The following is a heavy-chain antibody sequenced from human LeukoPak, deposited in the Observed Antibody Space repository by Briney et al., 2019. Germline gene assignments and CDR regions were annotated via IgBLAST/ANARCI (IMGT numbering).Heavy chain of an antibody. CDR2: IYYTGIT. CDR1: GGSLNSYY. CDR3: ARVSFHYHSGNYGWYFDS. J-gene: IGHJ4*02. D-gene: IGHD3-10*01. Sequence: SETLSLTCTVSGGSLNSYYWSLIRQPPGKGLEWIGYIYYTGITKYNPSLKSRVTISVDTSKNQFSLRLTSVTAADTAVYYCARVSFHYHSGNYGWYFDSWGQGTLVTVSS. V-gene: IGHV4-59*01.